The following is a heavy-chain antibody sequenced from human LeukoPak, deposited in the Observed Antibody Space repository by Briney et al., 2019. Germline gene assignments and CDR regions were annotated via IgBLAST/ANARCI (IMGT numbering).Heavy chain of an antibody. J-gene: IGHJ5*02. D-gene: IGHD1-7*01. V-gene: IGHV3-30*03. Sequence: PGRSLRLSCAASGFSFSSYGMHWVRQAPGKGLEWVAVISYDGTNKYYGDSVKGRFTISRHNAKNSVYLQMNSLRAEDTAVYYCARDSEGVTGTTSWFDPWGQGTLVTVSS. CDR1: GFSFSSYG. CDR3: ARDSEGVTGTTSWFDP. CDR2: ISYDGTNK.